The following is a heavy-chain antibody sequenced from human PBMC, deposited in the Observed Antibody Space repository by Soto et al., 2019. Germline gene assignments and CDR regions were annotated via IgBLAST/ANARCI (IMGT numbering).Heavy chain of an antibody. V-gene: IGHV1-2*04. J-gene: IGHJ6*02. Sequence: ASVKVSCKASGYTFTGYYMHWVRQAPGQGLEWMGWINPNSGGTNYAQKFQGWVTMTRDTSISTAYMELSRLRSDDTAVYYCAREGTTARVSETPGEYYHYYGMDVWGQGTTVTVSS. CDR1: GYTFTGYY. CDR3: AREGTTARVSETPGEYYHYYGMDV. CDR2: INPNSGGT. D-gene: IGHD3-16*01.